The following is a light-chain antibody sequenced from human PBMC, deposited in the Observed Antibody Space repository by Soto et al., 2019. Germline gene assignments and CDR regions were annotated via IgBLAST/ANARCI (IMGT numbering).Light chain of an antibody. V-gene: IGKV1-5*01. J-gene: IGKJ1*01. CDR1: QTISSC. Sequence: DIQMPQSHSTLSGSVGDRVTITCRASQTISSCLAWYQQKPGKVPKLLIFHASNLESGVPSRFSGSGSGTEFTLTISSLQPDDFATYYCQQYNSYPWTFGQGTKVDIK. CDR3: QQYNSYPWT. CDR2: HAS.